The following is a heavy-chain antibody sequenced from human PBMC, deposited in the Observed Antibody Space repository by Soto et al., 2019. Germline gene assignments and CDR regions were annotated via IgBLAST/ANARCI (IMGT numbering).Heavy chain of an antibody. CDR2: ISYGGSNK. D-gene: IGHD2-2*01. V-gene: IGHV3-30*18. J-gene: IGHJ5*02. Sequence: QVQLVESGGCVVQPGRSLRLSCAASGFTFSSYGMHWVRQAPGKWLEWVAVISYGGSNKYYADSVKGRFTISRDNSKNTLYLQMNNLRAEDTAVYYCAKDNCISNSCYRLYNWFDPWGQGTLVTVSS. CDR3: AKDNCISNSCYRLYNWFDP. CDR1: GFTFSSYG.